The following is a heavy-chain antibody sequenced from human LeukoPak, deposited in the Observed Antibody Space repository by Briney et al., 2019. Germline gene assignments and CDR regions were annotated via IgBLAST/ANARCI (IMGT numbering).Heavy chain of an antibody. J-gene: IGHJ4*02. CDR2: IYHGGST. Sequence: SETLSLTCAVSGGSISSSNWGSWVGQPPGKGLEGIGEIYHGGSTNYNPSLKSRVTISVDKSKNQFSLKLSSVTAADTAVYYCARASYYYDSSGYSYYFDYWGQGTLVTVSS. CDR1: GGSISSSNW. D-gene: IGHD3-22*01. CDR3: ARASYYYDSSGYSYYFDY. V-gene: IGHV4-4*02.